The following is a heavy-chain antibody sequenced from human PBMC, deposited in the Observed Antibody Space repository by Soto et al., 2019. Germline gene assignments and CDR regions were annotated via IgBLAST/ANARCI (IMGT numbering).Heavy chain of an antibody. Sequence: PGGSLRLSCAASGFTPSDYYMSWIRHVTGKGLEWGSYISSRRSTIFYADSVKGRFTISRDNVKNSLYLQMNSLRAEDTAVYYSAIRTWGPFFVYCGHGILVT. CDR3: AIRTWGPFFVY. V-gene: IGHV3-11*01. J-gene: IGHJ4*01. CDR1: GFTPSDYY. CDR2: ISSRRSTI. D-gene: IGHD3-16*01.